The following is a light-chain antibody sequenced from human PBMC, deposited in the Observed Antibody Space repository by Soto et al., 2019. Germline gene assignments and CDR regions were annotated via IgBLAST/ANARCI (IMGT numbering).Light chain of an antibody. Sequence: DIVLTQSPGTLSVSPGERATLSCRASQSVSSSYLGWYQQKPGQAPRLLIYGPSNRATGIPDRFSGSGSATDLTLTISRLEPEDFAVYYCQQYDTSPLTFGGGTKVDIK. CDR3: QQYDTSPLT. J-gene: IGKJ4*01. CDR2: GPS. CDR1: QSVSSSY. V-gene: IGKV3-20*01.